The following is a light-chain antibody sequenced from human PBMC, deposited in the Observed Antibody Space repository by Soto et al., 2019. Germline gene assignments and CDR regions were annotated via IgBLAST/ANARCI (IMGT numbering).Light chain of an antibody. J-gene: IGLJ1*01. CDR3: SSYSISTAYL. CDR1: NSDVGNYNL. Sequence: QSALTQPASVSGSPGQWITISCAGTNSDVGNYNLVSWYQQHPGKAPKLMIYAVSKRPSGVSNRFSGSKSGNTASLTISGLQVEDEADYFCSSYSISTAYLFGTGTKLTVL. CDR2: AVS. V-gene: IGLV2-14*02.